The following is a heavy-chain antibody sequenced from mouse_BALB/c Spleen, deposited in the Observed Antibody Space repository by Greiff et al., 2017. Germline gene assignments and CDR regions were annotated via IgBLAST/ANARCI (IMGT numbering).Heavy chain of an antibody. CDR1: GFTFSSYA. Sequence: EVKVVESGGGLVKPGGSLKLSCAASGFTFSSYAMSWVRQTPEKRLEWVASISSGGSTYYPDSVKGRFTISRDNARNILYLQMSSLRSEDTAMYYCARGGYDVGAFAYWGQGTLVTVSA. J-gene: IGHJ3*01. CDR3: ARGGYDVGAFAY. D-gene: IGHD2-14*01. V-gene: IGHV5-6-5*01. CDR2: ISSGGST.